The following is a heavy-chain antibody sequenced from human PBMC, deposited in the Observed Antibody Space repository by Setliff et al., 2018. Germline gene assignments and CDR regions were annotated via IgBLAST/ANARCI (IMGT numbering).Heavy chain of an antibody. CDR1: GASITNINYY. CDR2: IFYSGRT. Sequence: SETLSLTCTVSGASITNINYYWGLIRQPPGKGLEWIGSIFYSGRTFYNPSLKSRVTISVDTSKNQFSLSLTSVTAEDTAVYYCARMSGFQYIDVWGSPVDYWGQGTLVTVSS. D-gene: IGHD3-16*01. V-gene: IGHV4-39*01. J-gene: IGHJ4*02. CDR3: ARMSGFQYIDVWGSPVDY.